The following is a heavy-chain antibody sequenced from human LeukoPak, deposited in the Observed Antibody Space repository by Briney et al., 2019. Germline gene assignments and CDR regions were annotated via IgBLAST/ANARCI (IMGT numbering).Heavy chain of an antibody. CDR3: ARVAAAGPVGYFQH. D-gene: IGHD6-13*01. V-gene: IGHV3-48*01. Sequence: GGSLRLSCAASGFTFSSYSMNWVRQAPGKGLEWVSYISSSSSTIYYADSVKGRFTISRDNAKNSLYLQMNSLRAVDTAVYYCARVAAAGPVGYFQHWGQGTLVTVSS. CDR1: GFTFSSYS. CDR2: ISSSSSTI. J-gene: IGHJ1*01.